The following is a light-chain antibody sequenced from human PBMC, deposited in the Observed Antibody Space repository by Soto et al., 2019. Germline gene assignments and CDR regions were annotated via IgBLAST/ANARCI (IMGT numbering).Light chain of an antibody. V-gene: IGKV4-1*01. CDR3: QQYYSSPRT. Sequence: DIVMTQSPDSLAVSLGERATINCKSSQSVLYSSNNKNYLAWYQQKPGQPPKLLIYWASTRESGVPDRFSGSESGTDFTLTISSLQAEDAAVYYCQQYYSSPRTFGQGTKLEIK. CDR2: WAS. J-gene: IGKJ2*01. CDR1: QSVLYSSNNKNY.